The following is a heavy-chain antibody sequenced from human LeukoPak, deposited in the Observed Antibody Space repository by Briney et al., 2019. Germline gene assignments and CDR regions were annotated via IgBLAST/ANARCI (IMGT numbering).Heavy chain of an antibody. CDR2: INPNSGGA. CDR1: GYTFTVYY. D-gene: IGHD6-19*01. V-gene: IGHV1-2*02. CDR3: ARQASGGWYYDY. Sequence: ASVKVSCKASGYTFTVYYMHWVRQAPGQGLEWMGWINPNSGGAHYAQKFQGRVSMTRDTSISTIYMELSRLTSDDTAVYYCARQASGGWYYDYWGQGIPVTVSS. J-gene: IGHJ4*02.